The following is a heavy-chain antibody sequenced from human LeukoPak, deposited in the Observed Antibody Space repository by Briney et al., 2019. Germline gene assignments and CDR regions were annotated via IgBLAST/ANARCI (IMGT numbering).Heavy chain of an antibody. V-gene: IGHV3-21*01. Sequence: GGSLRLSCAASGFTFSIYSMNWVRQAPGKGLEWVSSITSSSSYIYYADSVKGRFTISRDNAKNSLYLQMNSLRAEDTAVYYCARAPGGAGRVYGMDVWGQGTTVTVSS. J-gene: IGHJ6*02. CDR3: ARAPGGAGRVYGMDV. CDR1: GFTFSIYS. D-gene: IGHD1-26*01. CDR2: ITSSSSYI.